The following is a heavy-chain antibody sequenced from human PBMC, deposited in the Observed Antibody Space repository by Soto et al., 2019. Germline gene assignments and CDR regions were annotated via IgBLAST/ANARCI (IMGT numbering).Heavy chain of an antibody. CDR2: ISHDGNNK. CDR1: GFTFSNYV. D-gene: IGHD3-22*01. J-gene: IGHJ1*01. V-gene: IGHV3-30-3*01. Sequence: QVQLVESGGGVAQPGTSLRLSCAASGFTFSNYVIHWVRQAPGQGLEWVALISHDGNNKQDGDSVTGRFTISRDNSKTTLSMQMDTLRAEDTAVYYCAREDESSGYAGTFHHWGQGTQVTVSS. CDR3: AREDESSGYAGTFHH.